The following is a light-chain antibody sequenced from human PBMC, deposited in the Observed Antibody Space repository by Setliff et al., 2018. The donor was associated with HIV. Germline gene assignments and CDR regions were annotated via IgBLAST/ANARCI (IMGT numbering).Light chain of an antibody. CDR2: EVS. CDR1: SSDVGSYNL. CDR3: SSYTTSSTLYV. V-gene: IGLV2-14*02. J-gene: IGLJ1*01. Sequence: QSVLTQPASVSGSPGQSITISCTGTSSDVGSYNLVSWYQQHPGKAPKLMIYEVSKRPSGVSNRFSGSRSGNTASLTISGLQVEDEADYYCSSYTTSSTLYVFGPGTKVTVL.